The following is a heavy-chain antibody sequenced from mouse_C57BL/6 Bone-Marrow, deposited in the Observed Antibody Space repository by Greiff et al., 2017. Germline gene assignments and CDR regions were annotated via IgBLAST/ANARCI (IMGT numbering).Heavy chain of an antibody. CDR3: ARNDYDGFAY. CDR2: IDPSDSYT. D-gene: IGHD2-4*01. Sequence: QVQLQQPGAELVMPGASVKLSCKASGYTFTSYWMHWVKQRPGQGLEWIGEIDPSDSYTNYNQKFKGKSTLTVDKSSSTAYMQLSSLPSEDSAVYYCARNDYDGFAYWGQGTLVTVSA. V-gene: IGHV1-69*01. J-gene: IGHJ3*01. CDR1: GYTFTSYW.